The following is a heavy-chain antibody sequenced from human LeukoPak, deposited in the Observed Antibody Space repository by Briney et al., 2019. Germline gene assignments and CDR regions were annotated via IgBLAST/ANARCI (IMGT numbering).Heavy chain of an antibody. Sequence: GGSLRLSCVASGFTFSSYWMHWVRQDPRKGLVWVSRISGDGRNINYADSVRGRFTISRDNAKNTLYLQMNTLRVEDTAVYYCAKDRVSGWYSGGFDYWGQGTLVTVSS. V-gene: IGHV3-74*01. CDR1: GFTFSSYW. CDR3: AKDRVSGWYSGGFDY. J-gene: IGHJ4*02. CDR2: ISGDGRNI. D-gene: IGHD6-19*01.